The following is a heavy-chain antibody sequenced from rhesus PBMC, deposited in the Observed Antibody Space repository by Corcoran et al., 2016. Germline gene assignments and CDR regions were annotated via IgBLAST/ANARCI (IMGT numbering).Heavy chain of an antibody. CDR1: GGSISSNY. Sequence: QLQLQESGPGLVKPSETMSLTCAVSGGSISSNYWSWIRQPTGKGMEWIGRSSGSGGSTDSNPSLTSPVTISPDTSKNQFSLKLSSVTAADTAGYYCAREERYYYSGSYYFDYWGQGVLVTVSS. J-gene: IGHJ4*01. CDR3: AREERYYYSGSYYFDY. V-gene: IGHV4-173*01. D-gene: IGHD3-16*01. CDR2: SSGSGGST.